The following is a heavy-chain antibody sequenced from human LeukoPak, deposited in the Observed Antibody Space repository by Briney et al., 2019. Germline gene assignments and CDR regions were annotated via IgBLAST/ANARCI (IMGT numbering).Heavy chain of an antibody. Sequence: SETLSLTCTVSGGSISSSTYYWGWIRQPPGKGLEWIGSISYSGRTYYTPSLKSRVTTFVDTSKNQFSLRLSSVTAADTAVYYCERQSDSSGYIHTWGQGTLVTVSS. CDR2: ISYSGRT. D-gene: IGHD3-22*01. CDR1: GGSISSSTYY. CDR3: ERQSDSSGYIHT. J-gene: IGHJ4*02. V-gene: IGHV4-39*01.